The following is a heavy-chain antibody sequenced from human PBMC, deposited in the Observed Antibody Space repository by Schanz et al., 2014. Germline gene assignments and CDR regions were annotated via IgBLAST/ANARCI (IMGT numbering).Heavy chain of an antibody. CDR3: ARDVPINDY. D-gene: IGHD2-2*01. V-gene: IGHV1-18*04. CDR2: MSYNGNT. Sequence: QVQLVQSGAEVKKPGASVKVSCKASGYTFTSYYMHWVRQAPGQGFEWMAWMSYNGNTKYAQSLQGRVTVTRDTSTSTSYMELRSLTSDDTAVYYCARDVPINDYWGQGTPVTVSS. CDR1: GYTFTSYY. J-gene: IGHJ4*02.